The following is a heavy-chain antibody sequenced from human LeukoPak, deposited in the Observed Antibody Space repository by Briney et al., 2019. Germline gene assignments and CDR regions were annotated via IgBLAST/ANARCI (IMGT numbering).Heavy chain of an antibody. CDR1: GFLFSTYT. V-gene: IGHV3-23*01. CDR2: LVAASGTR. J-gene: IGHJ4*02. CDR3: AKDKVPDGKWDIDY. Sequence: GGSLRLSCVASGFLFSTYTVNWVRQAPGQGLEWVAALVAASGTRYYANSVKGRFTISRDNSKNTVFLQMNSLRVEDTAVYYCAKDKVPDGKWDIDYWGQGTLVTVSS. D-gene: IGHD1-26*01.